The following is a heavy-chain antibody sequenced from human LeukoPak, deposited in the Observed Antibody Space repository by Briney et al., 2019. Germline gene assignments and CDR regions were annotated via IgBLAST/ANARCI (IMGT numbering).Heavy chain of an antibody. V-gene: IGHV3-23*01. CDR3: AKSAGDYYYYYMDA. CDR1: GFAFSSYA. Sequence: PGGSLRLSCAASGFAFSSYAMIWVRQAPGKGLEWVSSISGGGSNTYYADSVKGRFTISRDQSKNTLYVQMNSLRAEDTAIYYCAKSAGDYYYYYMDAWGKGTTVTVSS. J-gene: IGHJ6*03. CDR2: ISGGGSNT. D-gene: IGHD3-10*01.